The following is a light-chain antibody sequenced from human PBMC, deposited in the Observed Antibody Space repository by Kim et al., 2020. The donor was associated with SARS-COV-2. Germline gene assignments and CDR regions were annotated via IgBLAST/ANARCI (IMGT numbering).Light chain of an antibody. Sequence: LSPGERATLSCRANQRISSNYLAWYQHKPGQSPRLLIHDASNRATGIPDRFSGSGSGTDFTLTISRLEPEDFAVYYCHKYIRSPYSFGQGTKLEI. CDR1: QRISSNY. CDR2: DAS. J-gene: IGKJ2*03. CDR3: HKYIRSPYS. V-gene: IGKV3-20*01.